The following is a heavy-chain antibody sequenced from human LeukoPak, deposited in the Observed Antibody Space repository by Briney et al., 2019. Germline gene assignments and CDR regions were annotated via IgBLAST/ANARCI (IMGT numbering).Heavy chain of an antibody. Sequence: GGSLRLSCAASGFTFSTYGMHWVRQAPGKGLEWVAAITSDGSKKYYADSVKGRFTISRDNSKNTLYLQMNGLRADDTAVYFCARTSLRYFGSGSYSLDVFDIWGQGTMVTVSS. CDR2: ITSDGSKK. J-gene: IGHJ3*02. CDR3: ARTSLRYFGSGSYSLDVFDI. V-gene: IGHV3-30*03. CDR1: GFTFSTYG. D-gene: IGHD3-10*01.